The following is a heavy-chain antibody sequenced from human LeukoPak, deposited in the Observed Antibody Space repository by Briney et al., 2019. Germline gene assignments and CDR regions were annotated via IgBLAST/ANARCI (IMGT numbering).Heavy chain of an antibody. CDR2: ISAYNGNT. CDR1: GYTFTIYG. CDR3: ATGKIPLRYFDWLPHDY. Sequence: ASVKVSSKASGYTFTIYGISWVRQAPGQGLEWMGWISAYNGNTNYAQKLQGRVTMTTDTSTSTAYMELRSLRSDDTAVYYCATGKIPLRYFDWLPHDYWGQGTLVTVSS. J-gene: IGHJ4*02. V-gene: IGHV1-18*04. D-gene: IGHD3-9*01.